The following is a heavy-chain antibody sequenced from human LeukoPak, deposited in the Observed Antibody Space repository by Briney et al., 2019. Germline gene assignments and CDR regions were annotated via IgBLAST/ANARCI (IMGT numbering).Heavy chain of an antibody. D-gene: IGHD2-15*01. CDR3: ARTDVVVVAATSNWFDP. CDR1: GYTFTSYY. V-gene: IGHV1-46*01. J-gene: IGHJ5*02. Sequence: ASVKVSCKASGYTFTSYYMHSVRQAPGQGLEWMGIINPSGGSTSYAQKLQGRVTMTSDMSTSTVDMEMSRLRSEDTAVYYCARTDVVVVAATSNWFDPWGQGTLVTVSS. CDR2: INPSGGST.